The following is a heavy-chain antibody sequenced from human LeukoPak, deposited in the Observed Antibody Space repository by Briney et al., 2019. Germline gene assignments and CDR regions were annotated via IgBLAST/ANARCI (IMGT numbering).Heavy chain of an antibody. CDR3: AREGDIVATSTSDAFDI. D-gene: IGHD5-12*01. Sequence: SETLSLTCTVSGGSISSYYWSWIRQPPGKGLEWIGSIYYSGSTYYNPSLKSRVTISVDTSKNQFSLKLSSVTAADMAVYCCAREGDIVATSTSDAFDIWGQGTMVTVSS. J-gene: IGHJ3*02. V-gene: IGHV4-39*07. CDR2: IYYSGST. CDR1: GGSISSYY.